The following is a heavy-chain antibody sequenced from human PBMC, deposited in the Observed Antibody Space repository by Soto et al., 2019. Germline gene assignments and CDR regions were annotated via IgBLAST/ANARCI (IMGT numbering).Heavy chain of an antibody. CDR1: GGTFSSYT. J-gene: IGHJ5*02. Sequence: SVKVSCKASGGTFSSYTISWVRQAPGQGLEWMGRIIPILGIANYAQKFQGRVTITADKSTSTAYMELSSLRSEDTAAYYCARVSCSSTSCYGNWFDPWGQGPLVTVSS. CDR2: IIPILGIA. CDR3: ARVSCSSTSCYGNWFDP. V-gene: IGHV1-69*02. D-gene: IGHD2-2*01.